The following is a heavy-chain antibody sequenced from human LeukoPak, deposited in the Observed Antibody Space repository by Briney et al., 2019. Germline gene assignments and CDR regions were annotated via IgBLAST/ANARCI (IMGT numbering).Heavy chain of an antibody. V-gene: IGHV3-74*01. Sequence: PGRSLRLSCAASGFTFSSYWMHWVRQAPGKGLVWVSRINSDGSSTSYADSVKGRFTISRDNAKNTLYLQMNSLRAEDTAVYYCAREHQGGEWFGMNYYYGMDVWGQGTTVTVSS. CDR3: AREHQGGEWFGMNYYYGMDV. J-gene: IGHJ6*02. D-gene: IGHD3-10*01. CDR2: INSDGSST. CDR1: GFTFSSYW.